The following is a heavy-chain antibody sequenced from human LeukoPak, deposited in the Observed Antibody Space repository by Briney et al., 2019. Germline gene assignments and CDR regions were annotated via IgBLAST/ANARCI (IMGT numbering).Heavy chain of an antibody. CDR2: ISGSGGST. D-gene: IGHD3-22*01. V-gene: IGHV3-23*01. Sequence: GGSLRLSCAASGFTFSSHWMHWVRQAPGKGLEWVSAISGSGGSTYYADSVKGRFTISRDNSKNTLYLQMNSLRAEDTAVYYCAKGPPNRITMIVVIDWGQGTLVTVSS. CDR1: GFTFSSHW. J-gene: IGHJ4*02. CDR3: AKGPPNRITMIVVID.